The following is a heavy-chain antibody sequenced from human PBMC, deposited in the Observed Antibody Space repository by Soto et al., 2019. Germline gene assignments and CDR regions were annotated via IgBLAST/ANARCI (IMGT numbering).Heavy chain of an antibody. CDR2: IYYSGST. Sequence: SETLSLTCTVSGGSISSGDYYWSWIRQPPGKGLEWIGYIYYSGSTYYNPSLKSRVTISVDTSKNQFSLKLSCVTAADTAVYYCARDPLVATTLYYYYYGMDVWGQGTTVT. CDR3: ARDPLVATTLYYYYYGMDV. V-gene: IGHV4-30-4*01. CDR1: GGSISSGDYY. D-gene: IGHD5-12*01. J-gene: IGHJ6*02.